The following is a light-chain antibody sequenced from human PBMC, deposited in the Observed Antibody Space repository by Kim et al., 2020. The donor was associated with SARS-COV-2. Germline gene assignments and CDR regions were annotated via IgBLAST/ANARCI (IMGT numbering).Light chain of an antibody. CDR1: SGSIASNY. J-gene: IGLJ3*02. V-gene: IGLV6-57*03. CDR3: QSYDSSNQGV. Sequence: TVTSSCTRSSGSIASNYVQWYQQRPGSAPTTVIYEDNQRPSGVPDRFSGSIDSSSNSASLTISGLKTEDEADYYCQSYDSSNQGVFGGGTQLTVL. CDR2: EDN.